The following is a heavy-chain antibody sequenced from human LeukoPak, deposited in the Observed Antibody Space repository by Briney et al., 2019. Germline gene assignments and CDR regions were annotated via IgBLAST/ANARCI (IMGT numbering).Heavy chain of an antibody. V-gene: IGHV3-15*01. CDR1: GFTFSNAW. D-gene: IGHD1-26*01. J-gene: IGHJ3*02. Sequence: PGGSLRLSCAASGFTFSNAWMSWVRQAPGKGLEWVGRIKSKTDGGTTDYAAPVKGRFTISRDDSKNTLYLQMNSLKTEDTAVYYCTTEGFWVGATGPKVRAFDIWGQGTMVTVSS. CDR2: IKSKTDGGTT. CDR3: TTEGFWVGATGPKVRAFDI.